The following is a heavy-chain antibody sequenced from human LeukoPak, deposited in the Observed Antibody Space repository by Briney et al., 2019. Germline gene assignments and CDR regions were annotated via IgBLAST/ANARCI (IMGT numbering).Heavy chain of an antibody. CDR2: LNPNSGGT. J-gene: IGHJ4*02. CDR3: ASGTDSSSWLGYSNY. V-gene: IGHV1-2*02. CDR1: GYTFTSYG. D-gene: IGHD6-13*01. Sequence: ASVTVSRKSSGYTFTSYGISWERQAPGQGIEWVGWLNPNSGGTNYAQKFQGRVTMTRDTSISTAYMELDSLRSEDTAIYYCASGTDSSSWLGYSNYWGQGTLVTVSS.